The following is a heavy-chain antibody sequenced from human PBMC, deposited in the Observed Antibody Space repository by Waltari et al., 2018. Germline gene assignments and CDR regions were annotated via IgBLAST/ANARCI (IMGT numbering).Heavy chain of an antibody. V-gene: IGHV4-59*01. CDR2: IYYSGST. CDR3: ARADRYYYGSAA. D-gene: IGHD3-10*01. Sequence: QVQLQESGPGLVKPSETLSLTCTVSGGSISSYYWSWIRQPPGKGLEWIGYIYYSGSTNYNPSLKSRVTISVDTSKNQFSLKLSSVTAADTAVYYCARADRYYYGSAAWGQGTLVTVSS. CDR1: GGSISSYY. J-gene: IGHJ5*02.